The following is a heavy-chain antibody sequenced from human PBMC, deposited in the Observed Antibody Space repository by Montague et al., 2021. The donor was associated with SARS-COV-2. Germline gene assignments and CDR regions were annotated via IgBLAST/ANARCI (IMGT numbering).Heavy chain of an antibody. CDR1: GFTFSTSW. Sequence: SLRLSCAASGFTFSTSWMAWVRQAPGKGLERVANIKEDGTEKYYVDSVKGRFTISRDNAKNSLYLQMNSLRDEDTAVYNCAKLTDPGDDYIWGSYSPNFDYWGQGTLVTVSS. CDR2: IKEDGTEK. V-gene: IGHV3-7*03. CDR3: AKLTDPGDDYIWGSYSPNFDY. J-gene: IGHJ4*02. D-gene: IGHD3-16*01.